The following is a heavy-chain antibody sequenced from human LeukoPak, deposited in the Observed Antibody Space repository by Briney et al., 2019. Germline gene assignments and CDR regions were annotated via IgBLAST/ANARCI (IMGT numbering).Heavy chain of an antibody. D-gene: IGHD3-22*01. V-gene: IGHV3-30*18. CDR2: ISYDGSNK. J-gene: IGHJ4*02. CDR1: GFTFSSYG. Sequence: GGSLRLSCAASGFTFSSYGMHWVRQAPGKGLEWVAVISYDGSNKYYADSVKGRFTISRDNSKNTLHLQMNSLRAEDTAVYYCAKETDSSGPCFDYWGQGTLVTVSS. CDR3: AKETDSSGPCFDY.